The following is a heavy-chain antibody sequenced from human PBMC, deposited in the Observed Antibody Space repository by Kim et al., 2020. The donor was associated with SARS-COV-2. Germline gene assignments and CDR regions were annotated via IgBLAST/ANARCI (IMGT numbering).Heavy chain of an antibody. CDR3: ASEREYCSGGSCYPSSFD. Sequence: GGSLRLSCAASGFTFSSYAMHWVRQAPGKGLEWVAVISYDGSNKYYADSVKGRFTISRDNSKNTLYLQMNSLRAEDTAVYYCASEREYCSGGSCYPSSFD. D-gene: IGHD2-15*01. CDR2: ISYDGSNK. CDR1: GFTFSSYA. J-gene: IGHJ4*01. V-gene: IGHV3-30*04.